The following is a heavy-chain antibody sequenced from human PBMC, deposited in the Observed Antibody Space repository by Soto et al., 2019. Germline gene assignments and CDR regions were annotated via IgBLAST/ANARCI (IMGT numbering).Heavy chain of an antibody. CDR2: INPSGGST. CDR3: ARDGLYGDYAWGLDY. V-gene: IGHV1-46*03. CDR1: GYTFTSYY. J-gene: IGHJ4*02. D-gene: IGHD4-17*01. Sequence: GASVKVSCKASGYTFTSYYRHWVRQAPGQGLEWMGIINPSGGSTSYAQKFQGRVTMTRDTSTSTVYMELSSLRSEDAAVYYCARDGLYGDYAWGLDYWGQGTLVTVSS.